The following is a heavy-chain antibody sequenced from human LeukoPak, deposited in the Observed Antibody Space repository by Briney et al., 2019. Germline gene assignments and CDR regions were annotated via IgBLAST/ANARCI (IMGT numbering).Heavy chain of an antibody. D-gene: IGHD1-1*01. CDR3: ARDPTAVMTVPWYFDT. J-gene: IGHJ4*02. CDR2: INHRGST. CDR1: DGSFTGYF. V-gene: IGHV4-34*01. Sequence: SETLSLTCAVYDGSFTGYFWNWIRQSPGKGLEWIGEINHRGSTNYNPSLKSRLTISVDTSKNQFSLRLTSVTAADTGVYFCARDPTAVMTVPWYFDTWGQGTLVTVSS.